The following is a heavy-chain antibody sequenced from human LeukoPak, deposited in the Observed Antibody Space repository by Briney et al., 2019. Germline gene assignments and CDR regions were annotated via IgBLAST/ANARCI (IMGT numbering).Heavy chain of an antibody. V-gene: IGHV3-30-3*01. J-gene: IGHJ4*02. CDR3: AKDTLSTYYEEN. D-gene: IGHD3-3*01. CDR2: ISHDDGSNK. Sequence: GGSLRLSCEASGFTFSNYDMHWVRQAPGKGLEWVAGISHDDGSNKNYADSVKGRFTISRDNSKNTLYLQMHSLRAEGTAVYYCAKDTLSTYYEENWGQGTLVTVSS. CDR1: GFTFSNYD.